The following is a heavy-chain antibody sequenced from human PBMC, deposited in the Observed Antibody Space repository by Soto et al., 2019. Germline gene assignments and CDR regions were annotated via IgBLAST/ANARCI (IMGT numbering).Heavy chain of an antibody. CDR2: IYYSGST. Sequence: SETLSLTCTVSGGSISSSSYYWGWIRQPPGKGLEWIGYIYYSGSTTYNPSLKRRVTISVDTSKNQFSLKLSSVTAADAAVYYCAAAGDTVDYWGQGTLVTVSS. J-gene: IGHJ4*02. D-gene: IGHD6-13*01. CDR1: GGSISSSSYY. V-gene: IGHV4-61*05. CDR3: AAAGDTVDY.